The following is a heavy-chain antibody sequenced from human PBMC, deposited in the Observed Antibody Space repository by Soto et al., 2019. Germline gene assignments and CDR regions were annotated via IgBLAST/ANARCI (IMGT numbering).Heavy chain of an antibody. D-gene: IGHD1-7*01. Sequence: SETLSLTCSVSGGVTSNYYWSWIRQPPGKGLEWIGYIYDSGTTHYNPSLKSRVTISVDTSKSQFSLKLNSVTAADTAVYYCARGLTTATTPYDYWGPGTLVTVSS. CDR1: GGVTSNYY. CDR2: IYDSGTT. V-gene: IGHV4-59*01. CDR3: ARGLTTATTPYDY. J-gene: IGHJ4*02.